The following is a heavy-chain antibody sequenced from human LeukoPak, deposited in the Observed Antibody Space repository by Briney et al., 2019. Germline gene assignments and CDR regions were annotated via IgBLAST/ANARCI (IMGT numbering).Heavy chain of an antibody. D-gene: IGHD2-2*01. CDR2: INPNSGGT. CDR3: ARAGWDSTGPNTPWFDP. J-gene: IGHJ5*02. V-gene: IGHV1-2*02. CDR1: GYTFTGYY. Sequence: ASVKVSCMASGYTFTGYYMHWVRQAPGEGLEWMGWINPNSGGTNYAQKFQGRVTMTRDTSISTAYMELSRLRSDDTAVYYCARAGWDSTGPNTPWFDPWGQGTLVTVSS.